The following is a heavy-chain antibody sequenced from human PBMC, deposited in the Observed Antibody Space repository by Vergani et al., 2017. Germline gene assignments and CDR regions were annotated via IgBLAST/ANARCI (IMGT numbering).Heavy chain of an antibody. V-gene: IGHV3-30*18. D-gene: IGHD3-16*01. CDR3: AKGLVPYEEAELDAFDI. Sequence: QVQLVESGGGVVQPGRSLRLSCAASGFTFSSYGMHWVRQAPGKGLEWVAVISYDGSNKYYADSVKGRFTISRDNSKNTLYLQMNSLRAEDTAVYYCAKGLVPYEEAELDAFDIWGQGTMVTVSS. CDR2: ISYDGSNK. J-gene: IGHJ3*02. CDR1: GFTFSSYG.